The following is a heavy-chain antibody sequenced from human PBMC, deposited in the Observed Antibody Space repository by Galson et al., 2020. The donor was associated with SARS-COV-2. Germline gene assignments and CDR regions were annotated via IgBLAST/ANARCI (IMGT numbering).Heavy chain of an antibody. V-gene: IGHV3-30-3*01. Sequence: GGSLRLSCAASGFTFSSYAMHWVRQAPGKGLEWVAVISYDGSNKYYADSVKGRFTISRDNSKNTLYLQMNSLRAEDTAVYYCARAGKYQLLARRWYYYMDVWGKGTTVTVSS. D-gene: IGHD2-2*01. CDR2: ISYDGSNK. CDR1: GFTFSSYA. CDR3: ARAGKYQLLARRWYYYMDV. J-gene: IGHJ6*03.